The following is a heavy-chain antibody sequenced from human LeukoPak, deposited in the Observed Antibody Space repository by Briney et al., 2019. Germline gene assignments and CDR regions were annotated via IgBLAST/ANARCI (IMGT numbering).Heavy chain of an antibody. J-gene: IGHJ4*02. V-gene: IGHV1-18*04. D-gene: IGHD1-26*01. Sequence: ASVKVSRKASGYTFTDYPIGWVRQAPGQGLEWMGWISAYNGYTNYEQSLQGRVSMTTDTSARTAYMELRSLRTDDTAMYYCTRVGGSYDGLIDYWGQGTLVTVSS. CDR3: TRVGGSYDGLIDY. CDR2: ISAYNGYT. CDR1: GYTFTDYP.